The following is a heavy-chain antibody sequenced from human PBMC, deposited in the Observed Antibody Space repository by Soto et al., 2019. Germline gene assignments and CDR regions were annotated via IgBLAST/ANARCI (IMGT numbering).Heavy chain of an antibody. D-gene: IGHD5-18*01. CDR2: ISGSGGST. CDR1: GNTFSNYA. Sequence: EVQLLESGGGLVPPGGFLRLSCEASGNTFSNYAMTWVRQAPGKGLEWVSAISGSGGSTYYAGSVKGRFTISRDNSKNTLFLHINSLRLEDTAIYYCAKARASILTASRAFDEWGQGTLVTVSS. V-gene: IGHV3-23*01. CDR3: AKARASILTASRAFDE. J-gene: IGHJ4*02.